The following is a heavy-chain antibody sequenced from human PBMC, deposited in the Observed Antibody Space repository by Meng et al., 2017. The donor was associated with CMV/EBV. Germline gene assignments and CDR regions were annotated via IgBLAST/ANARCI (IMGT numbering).Heavy chain of an antibody. V-gene: IGHV3-53*01. J-gene: IGHJ4*02. CDR2: IYSEGTT. CDR1: GFTVSNNY. Sequence: QRVELGGGLIQPGGSLRLSCAASGFTVSNNYMRWFRQAPGKGLEWVSLIYSEGTTDYADSVKGRFTISRDNSKNTLYLQMNSLRAEDTAVYYCARDGNYHGVWGQGTLVTVSS. CDR3: ARDGNYHGV. D-gene: IGHD1-7*01.